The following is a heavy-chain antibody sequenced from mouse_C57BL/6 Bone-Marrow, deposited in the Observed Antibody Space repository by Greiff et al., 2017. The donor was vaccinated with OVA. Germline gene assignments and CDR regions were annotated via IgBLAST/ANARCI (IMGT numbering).Heavy chain of an antibody. V-gene: IGHV14-1*01. D-gene: IGHD1-1*01. CDR3: TPTTLLLRGAMDY. J-gene: IGHJ4*01. Sequence: EVKVVESGAELVRPGASVKLSCTASGFNIKDYYMHWVKQRPEQGLEWIGRIDPEDGDTEYAPKFQGKATMTADTSSNTAYLQLSSLTSEDTAVYYCTPTTLLLRGAMDYWGQGTSVTVSS. CDR1: GFNIKDYY. CDR2: IDPEDGDT.